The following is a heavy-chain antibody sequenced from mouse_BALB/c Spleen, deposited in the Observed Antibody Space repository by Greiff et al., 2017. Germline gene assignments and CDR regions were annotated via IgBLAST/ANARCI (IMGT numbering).Heavy chain of an antibody. CDR2: ISSGGST. CDR3: ARGYGSSYYFDY. CDR1: GFTFSSYA. J-gene: IGHJ2*01. V-gene: IGHV5-6-5*01. D-gene: IGHD1-1*01. Sequence: EVKLQESGGGLVKPGGSLKLSCAASGFTFSSYAMSWVRQTPEKRLEWVASISSGGSTYYPDSVKGRFTISRDNARNILYLQMSSLRSEDTAMYYCARGYGSSYYFDYWGQATTLTVSS.